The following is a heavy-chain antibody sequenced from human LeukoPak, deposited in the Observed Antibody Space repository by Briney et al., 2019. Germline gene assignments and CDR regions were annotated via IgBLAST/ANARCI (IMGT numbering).Heavy chain of an antibody. CDR3: AKSLYDYRSGTYFRPFDY. CDR2: IYYSGSA. CDR1: GGSISSYY. J-gene: IGHJ4*02. D-gene: IGHD3-10*01. Sequence: PSETLSLTCTVSGGSISSYYWSWIRQPAGKGLEWIGRIYYSGSAYYNPSLKSRVTISVDTSRNQFSLRLSSLTAADTAMYFCAKSLYDYRSGTYFRPFDYWGQGTLVTVSS. V-gene: IGHV4-59*05.